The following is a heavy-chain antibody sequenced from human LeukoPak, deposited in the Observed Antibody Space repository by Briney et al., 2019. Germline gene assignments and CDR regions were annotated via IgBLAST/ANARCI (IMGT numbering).Heavy chain of an antibody. CDR1: GDSIRSSY. CDR3: ARHGPTSYYFDY. V-gene: IGHV4-59*08. D-gene: IGHD6-6*01. CDR2: IYYSGST. Sequence: SETLSLTCTVSGDSIRSSYWSWIRQPPGKGLEWIGYIYYSGSTNYNPSLDSRVTISVDTSKIQLSLKLTSVTAADTAVYYCARHGPTSYYFDYWGKGTLVTVYS. J-gene: IGHJ4*02.